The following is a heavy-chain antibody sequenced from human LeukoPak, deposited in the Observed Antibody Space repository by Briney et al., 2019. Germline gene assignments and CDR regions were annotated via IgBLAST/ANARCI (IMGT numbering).Heavy chain of an antibody. J-gene: IGHJ5*02. CDR2: IIPISGTT. CDR1: GGTFTSYA. D-gene: IGHD2-21*01. V-gene: IGHV1-69*13. CDR3: ARRLRLGGNWFDP. Sequence: ATVKVSCKTSGGTFTSYAITWVRQAPGQGLEWMGKIIPISGTTNYAQKFQGRVTFTADESTSTAYMELSSLRSEDTALYYCARRLRLGGNWFDPWGQGTLVNVSS.